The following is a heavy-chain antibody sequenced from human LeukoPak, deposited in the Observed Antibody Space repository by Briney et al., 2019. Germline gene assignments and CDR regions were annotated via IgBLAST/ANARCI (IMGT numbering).Heavy chain of an antibody. J-gene: IGHJ6*03. Sequence: PGRSLRLSCEASGFSLGDYAMHWVRQIPGKGLEWVSGITWDSGTIDYAGSVRGRFTISRDNAKNSQYLQMNTLRPEDTAIYYCAKGKSIASLWYMDVWGKGTTVIVSS. V-gene: IGHV3-9*01. D-gene: IGHD2-2*01. CDR1: GFSLGDYA. CDR2: ITWDSGTI. CDR3: AKGKSIASLWYMDV.